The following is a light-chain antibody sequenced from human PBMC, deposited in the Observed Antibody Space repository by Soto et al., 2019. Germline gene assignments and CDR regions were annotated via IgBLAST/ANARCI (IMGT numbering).Light chain of an antibody. Sequence: QSALTQPASVSGSPGQSITISCSGISNEVGSYYPVSWYQHHPGKAPELMIYEDIKRPSGISNRFSGSKSGNTASLTISGLQAEDDADYFCCSYAGHSTPCVFGTGTKVTV. CDR3: CSYAGHSTPCV. J-gene: IGLJ1*01. V-gene: IGLV2-23*01. CDR1: SNEVGSYYP. CDR2: EDI.